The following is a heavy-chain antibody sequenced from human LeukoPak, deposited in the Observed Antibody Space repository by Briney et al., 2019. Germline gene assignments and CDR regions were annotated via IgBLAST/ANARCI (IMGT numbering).Heavy chain of an antibody. V-gene: IGHV4-34*01. CDR2: INHIGRT. CDR3: ARVSYESSGYWNYFDY. CDR1: GGSFSGYF. D-gene: IGHD3-22*01. J-gene: IGHJ4*02. Sequence: SETLSLTCAVYGGSFSGYFWSWIRQPPGKGLEWIGEINHIGRTNYNPSLKSRVTISVDTSKNQFSLRLSSMTAADTAVYYCARVSYESSGYWNYFDYWGQGTLVTVSS.